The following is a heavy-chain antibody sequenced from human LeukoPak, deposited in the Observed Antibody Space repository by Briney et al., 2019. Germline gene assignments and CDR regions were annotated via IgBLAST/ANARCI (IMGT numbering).Heavy chain of an antibody. CDR1: GFTFSSYS. CDR2: ISSSSSYI. D-gene: IGHD4-17*01. V-gene: IGHV3-21*01. CDR3: VRDEYSGDYPSYYYGMDV. Sequence: PGGSLRLSCAASGFTFSSYSMNWVRQAPGKGLEWVSSISSSSSYIYYADSVKGRFTISRDNAKNSLYLQMNSLRAEGTAVYYCVRDEYSGDYPSYYYGMDVWGQETLVTVSS. J-gene: IGHJ6*02.